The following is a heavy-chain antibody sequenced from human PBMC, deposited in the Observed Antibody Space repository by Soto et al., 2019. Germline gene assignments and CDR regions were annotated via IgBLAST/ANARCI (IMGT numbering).Heavy chain of an antibody. CDR2: IYYSGST. V-gene: IGHV4-30-4*01. D-gene: IGHD4-17*01. CDR1: GGSISSGDYY. CDR3: ARGVTTPRYRTPGRMDV. J-gene: IGHJ6*02. Sequence: QVQLQESGPGLVKPSQTLSLTCTVSGGSISSGDYYWSWIRQPPGKGLDWIGYIYYSGSTYYNPSLKSRVTISVDTSKNQFSLKLSSVTAADTAVYYCARGVTTPRYRTPGRMDVWGQGTTVTVSS.